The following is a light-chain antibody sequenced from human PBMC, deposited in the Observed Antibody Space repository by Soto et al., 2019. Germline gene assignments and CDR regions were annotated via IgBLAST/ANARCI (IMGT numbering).Light chain of an antibody. J-gene: IGKJ5*01. V-gene: IGKV3-11*01. CDR3: QQRSNWPT. Sequence: EILMTQSPATLSVSPGERATLSCRASQSVSSNLAWYQQKPGQAPRLLIYDASNRATGIPARFSGSGSGTDFTLTISSLEPEDFAVYYCQQRSNWPTFGQGTRLEIK. CDR2: DAS. CDR1: QSVSSN.